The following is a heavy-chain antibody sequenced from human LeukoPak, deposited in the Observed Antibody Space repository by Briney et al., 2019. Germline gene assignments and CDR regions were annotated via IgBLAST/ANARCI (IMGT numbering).Heavy chain of an antibody. J-gene: IGHJ1*01. CDR2: IISMFGTA. Sequence: SVKVSLKSSGGTFSSYAYSWVRQAPAQGLEWMGGIISMFGTAIYAQKFEGGVKITADESTNKAYMELSSLRSEDTAVYYCGREVRYCSGGSCYVEEVEYCQHWGQGTLVTVFS. D-gene: IGHD2-15*01. V-gene: IGHV1-69*01. CDR1: GGTFSSYA. CDR3: GREVRYCSGGSCYVEEVEYCQH.